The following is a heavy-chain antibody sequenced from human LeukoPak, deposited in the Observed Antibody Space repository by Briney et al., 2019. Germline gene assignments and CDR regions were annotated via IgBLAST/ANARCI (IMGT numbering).Heavy chain of an antibody. CDR3: ARDRSRGTFDY. CDR2: IGAYNGNT. J-gene: IGHJ4*02. Sequence: ASVKVSCKASGYTFTSYGISWVRQAPGQGLEWMGWIGAYNGNTNYAQKLQGRVNMTTDTSTSTAYMELRSLRSDDTAVYYCARDRSRGTFDYWGQGTLVTVSS. D-gene: IGHD3-10*01. V-gene: IGHV1-18*01. CDR1: GYTFTSYG.